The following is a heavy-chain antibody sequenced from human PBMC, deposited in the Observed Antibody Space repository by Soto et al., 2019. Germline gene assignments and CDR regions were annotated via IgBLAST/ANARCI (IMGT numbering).Heavy chain of an antibody. CDR2: TYYRSKWYN. CDR3: ARVPFGSGGSCYCAAY. V-gene: IGHV6-1*01. D-gene: IGHD2-15*01. CDR1: GDSVSSNSAA. J-gene: IGHJ4*02. Sequence: SQTLSLTCAISGDSVSSNSAAWNWIRQSPSRGLEWLGRTYYRSKWYNDYAVSVKSRITINPDTSKNQFSLQLNSVTPEDTAVYYCARVPFGSGGSCYCAAYWGQRTLVPVSS.